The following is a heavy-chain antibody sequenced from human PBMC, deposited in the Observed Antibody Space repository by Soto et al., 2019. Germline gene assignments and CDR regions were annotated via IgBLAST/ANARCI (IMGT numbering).Heavy chain of an antibody. CDR1: GGTFSSYA. D-gene: IGHD5-12*01. J-gene: IGHJ6*02. Sequence: QVQLVQSGAEVKKPGSSVKVSCKASGGTFSSYAISWVRQAPGQGLEWMGGIIPIFGTANYAQKFQGRVTITADESTSTAYMELSSLRSEDTAVYYCARGGGEWLRLLGGYYYYGMDVWGQGTTVTVSS. CDR2: IIPIFGTA. CDR3: ARGGGEWLRLLGGYYYYGMDV. V-gene: IGHV1-69*01.